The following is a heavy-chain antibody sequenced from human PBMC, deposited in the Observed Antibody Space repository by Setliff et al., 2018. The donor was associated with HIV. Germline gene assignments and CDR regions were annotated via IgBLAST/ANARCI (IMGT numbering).Heavy chain of an antibody. CDR3: VRDPPLTPTDADHPFDI. CDR1: GYSISSGYY. Sequence: SETLSLTCAVSGYSISSGYYWAWIRQPPGKGLEWVGSIYHGGTTYYNPSLKSRSTISEDTSKNQFSLSLSSVTAADTAVYYCVRDPPLTPTDADHPFDIWGQGTMVTVSS. CDR2: IYHGGTT. D-gene: IGHD2-21*02. J-gene: IGHJ3*02. V-gene: IGHV4-38-2*02.